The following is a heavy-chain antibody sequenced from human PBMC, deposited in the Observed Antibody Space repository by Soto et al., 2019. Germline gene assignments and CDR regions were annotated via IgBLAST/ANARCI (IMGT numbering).Heavy chain of an antibody. CDR3: ARGRVDYDSSGYHFDY. J-gene: IGHJ4*02. D-gene: IGHD3-22*01. CDR1: GFTFSSYA. Sequence: LRLSCAASGFTFSSYAMSWVRQPPGKGLEWIGSIYYSGSTYYNPSLKSRVTISVDTSKNQFSLKLSSVTAADTAVYYCARGRVDYDSSGYHFDYWGQGTLVTVSS. CDR2: IYYSGST. V-gene: IGHV4-31*02.